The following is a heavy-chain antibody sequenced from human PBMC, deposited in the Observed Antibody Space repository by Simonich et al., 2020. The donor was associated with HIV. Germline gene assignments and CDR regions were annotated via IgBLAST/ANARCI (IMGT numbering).Heavy chain of an antibody. CDR2: INHSGST. CDR1: GGSFSGYY. V-gene: IGHV4-34*01. CDR3: ARLTAGGLGEYFQH. Sequence: QVQLQQWGAGLLKPSETLSLTCAVYGGSFSGYYWSWIRQPPGKGLEWIGEINHSGSTNYHPSLKSRVTISVDTSKNQFSLKLSSVTAADTDVYYCARLTAGGLGEYFQHWGQGTLVTVSS. D-gene: IGHD6-13*01. J-gene: IGHJ1*01.